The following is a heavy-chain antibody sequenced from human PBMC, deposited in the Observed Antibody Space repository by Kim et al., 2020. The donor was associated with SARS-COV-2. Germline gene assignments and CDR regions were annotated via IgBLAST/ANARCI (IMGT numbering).Heavy chain of an antibody. V-gene: IGHV4-34*01. CDR3: ARDGHSGGYYGRRGMGY. J-gene: IGHJ4*02. D-gene: IGHD1-26*01. Sequence: LKRRVTISVDTSKNQFSLKLSAVTAADTAVYYCARDGHSGGYYGRRGMGYWGQGTLVTVSS.